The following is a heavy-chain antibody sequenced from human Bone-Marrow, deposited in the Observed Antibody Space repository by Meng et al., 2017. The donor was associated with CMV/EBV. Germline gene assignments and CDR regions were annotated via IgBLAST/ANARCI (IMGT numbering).Heavy chain of an antibody. CDR1: GFTFSSYS. V-gene: IGHV3-21*01. CDR3: ARDSRTRYCSSTSCYYFDY. Sequence: LTCAASGFTFSSYSMNRVRQAPGKGLEWVSSISGSSSYIYYADSVKGRFTISRDNAKNSLYLQMNCLRAEYTAVYYCARDSRTRYCSSTSCYYFDYWGQGTLVTVYS. J-gene: IGHJ4*02. D-gene: IGHD2-2*01. CDR2: ISGSSSYI.